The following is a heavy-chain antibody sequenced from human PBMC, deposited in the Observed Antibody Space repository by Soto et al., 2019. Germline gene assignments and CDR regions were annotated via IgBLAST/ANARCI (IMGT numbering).Heavy chain of an antibody. D-gene: IGHD4-4*01. V-gene: IGHV2-5*02. J-gene: IGHJ5*02. CDR1: GFSLSTSGVG. Sequence: QITLKESSPTLVKPTQTLTLTCTFSGFSLSTSGVGVGWIRQPPGKALEWLALIYWDDDKRYSPSLKSSLTITKDTSKNQVVLTMTNMDPVDTATYYCAPSYSNNWFDPWGQGTLVTVSS. CDR2: IYWDDDK. CDR3: APSYSNNWFDP.